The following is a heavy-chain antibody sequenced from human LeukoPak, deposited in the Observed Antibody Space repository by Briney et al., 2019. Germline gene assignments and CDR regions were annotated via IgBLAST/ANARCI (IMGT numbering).Heavy chain of an antibody. CDR1: GFTFSSYE. D-gene: IGHD3-10*01. J-gene: IGHJ4*02. CDR2: ITSSGSTI. CDR3: ARLWPTNFDY. Sequence: GGSLRLSCAASGFTFSSYEMNWVRQAPGKGLEWVSYITSSGSTIYYADSVKGRFTISRDSAKNSLYLQMNSLRDEDTAVYYCARLWPTNFDYWGQGTLVTVSS. V-gene: IGHV3-48*03.